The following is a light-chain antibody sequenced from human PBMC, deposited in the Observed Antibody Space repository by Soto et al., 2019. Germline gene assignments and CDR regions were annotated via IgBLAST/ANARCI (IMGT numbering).Light chain of an antibody. CDR3: QQSYSTPRT. CDR1: RSISIF. V-gene: IGKV1-39*01. J-gene: IGKJ5*01. CDR2: NAS. Sequence: DIQMTQSPFSLSASVGDRVTITCRASRSISIFLDWYQQKPGGAPKLLIYNASTLQTGVPSRFTGSGSGTDLTLTISSRQPEDFVTYYCQQSYSTPRTFGQGTRLEIK.